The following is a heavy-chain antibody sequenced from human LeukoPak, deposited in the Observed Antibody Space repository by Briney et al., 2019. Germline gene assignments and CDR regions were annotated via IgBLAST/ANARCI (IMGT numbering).Heavy chain of an antibody. CDR2: IYYSGST. CDR1: GGSISSYY. J-gene: IGHJ6*02. D-gene: IGHD3-22*01. CDR3: ARGNRYYYDSSGPPDV. Sequence: SETLSLTCTVSGGSISSYYWSWIRQPPGKGLEWIGYIYYSGSTNYNPSLKSRVTISVDTSKNQFSLKLSSVTAADTAVYYCARGNRYYYDSSGPPDVWGQGTTVTVSS. V-gene: IGHV4-59*08.